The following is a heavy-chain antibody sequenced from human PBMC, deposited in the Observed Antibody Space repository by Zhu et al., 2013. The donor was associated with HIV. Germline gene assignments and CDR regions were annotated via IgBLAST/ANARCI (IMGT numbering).Heavy chain of an antibody. CDR1: GYTFTSYD. CDR3: ARGNYRTNYYGSGSRNYYYYGMDV. CDR2: MNPNSGNT. Sequence: QVQLVQSGAEVKKPRASVKVSCKASGYTFTSYDINWVRQATRQGLEWMGWMNPNSGNTGYAQKFQGRVTMTRNTSISTAYMELSSLRSEDTAVYYCARGNYRTNYYGSGSRNYYYYGMDVWGQGTTVTVSS. J-gene: IGHJ6*02. V-gene: IGHV1-8*01. D-gene: IGHD3-10*01.